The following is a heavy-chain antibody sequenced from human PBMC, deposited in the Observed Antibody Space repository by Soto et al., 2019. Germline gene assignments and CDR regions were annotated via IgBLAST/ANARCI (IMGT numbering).Heavy chain of an antibody. CDR3: ARQGMLTRPKYGMDV. J-gene: IGHJ6*02. V-gene: IGHV5-10-1*01. CDR1: GYSFTSYW. CDR2: IAPSDSYT. Sequence: EVQLVQSGAEVKKPGESLRISCKGSGYSFTSYWISWVRQMPGKGLEWMGRIAPSDSYTNYSPSFQGDVTISADNSISTAYLPWSSLKASDTAMYYCARQGMLTRPKYGMDVWGQGTTVTVSS. D-gene: IGHD3-16*01.